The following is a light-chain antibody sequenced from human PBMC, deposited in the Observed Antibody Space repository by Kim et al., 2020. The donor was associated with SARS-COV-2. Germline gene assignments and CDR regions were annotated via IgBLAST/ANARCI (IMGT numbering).Light chain of an antibody. V-gene: IGKV1-12*01. CDR1: QAISSW. CDR3: QQTNSFPYT. Sequence: SASVGDRVTITCRASQAISSWLAWYQQKPGKAPKLLVYDASTLKDGVPSRFSGSGSGTDFTLIISGLQAEDFATYYCQQTNSFPYTFGQGTKREI. CDR2: DAS. J-gene: IGKJ2*01.